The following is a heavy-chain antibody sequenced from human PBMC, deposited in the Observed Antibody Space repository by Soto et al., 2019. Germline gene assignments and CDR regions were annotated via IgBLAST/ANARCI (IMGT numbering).Heavy chain of an antibody. D-gene: IGHD1-1*01. CDR3: AREGTDQATLGDAFDI. J-gene: IGHJ3*02. CDR1: GCSISSYY. CDR2: IYYSGST. V-gene: IGHV4-59*01. Sequence: KTSEPLSLTCTVSGCSISSYYWSWIRQPPGKGLEWIGYIYYSGSTNYNPSLKSRVTISVDTSKNQFSLKLSSVTAADTAVYYGAREGTDQATLGDAFDIWGQGTMVT.